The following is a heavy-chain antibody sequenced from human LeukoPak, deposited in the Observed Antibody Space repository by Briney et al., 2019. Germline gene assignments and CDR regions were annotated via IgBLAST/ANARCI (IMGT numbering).Heavy chain of an antibody. CDR3: VRVMYYYHSSGSIAVYYFDY. J-gene: IGHJ4*02. D-gene: IGHD3-22*01. CDR1: GFTFSSYG. CDR2: IWYDGSNK. Sequence: QAGGSLRYSCAASGFTFSSYGMHWVRQAPGKGLEWVAVIWYDGSNKYYADSVKGRFTISRDNAKNTLYLQMNSLRAEDTAVYYCVRVMYYYHSSGSIAVYYFDYWGQGTLVTVSS. V-gene: IGHV3-33*01.